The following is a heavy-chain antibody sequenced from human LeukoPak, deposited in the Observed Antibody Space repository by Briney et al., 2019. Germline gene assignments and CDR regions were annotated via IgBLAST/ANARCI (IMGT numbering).Heavy chain of an antibody. CDR1: GFTFSSYS. CDR2: IDFTSRYI. D-gene: IGHD6-6*01. Sequence: GGSLRLSCAASGFTFSSYSMNWVRQAPGKGLEWVSSIDFTSRYIYNADSVKGRFTTSRDNSKNTLYLQMNSLRAEDTAVYYCATIDSSSTPNFDYWGQGTLVTVSS. V-gene: IGHV3-21*01. CDR3: ATIDSSSTPNFDY. J-gene: IGHJ4*02.